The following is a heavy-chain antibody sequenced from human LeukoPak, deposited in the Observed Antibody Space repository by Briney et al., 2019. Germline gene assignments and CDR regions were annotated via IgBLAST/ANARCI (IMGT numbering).Heavy chain of an antibody. D-gene: IGHD2-15*01. J-gene: IGHJ5*02. CDR2: ISGSGGST. CDR3: AKDLGYCSGGSCSSWFDP. V-gene: IGHV3-23*01. Sequence: PGGSLRLSCAASGFTFSSYAMSWVRQAPGKGLEWVSAISGSGGSTYYADSVKGRFTISRDNSKNTLYLQMNSLRAEDTAVYYCAKDLGYCSGGSCSSWFDPWGQGTLVTVSS. CDR1: GFTFSSYA.